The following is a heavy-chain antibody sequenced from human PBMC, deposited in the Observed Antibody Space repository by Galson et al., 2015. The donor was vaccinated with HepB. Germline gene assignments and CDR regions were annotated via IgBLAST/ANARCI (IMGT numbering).Heavy chain of an antibody. Sequence: SLRLSCAASGFTFSSYSMNWVRQAPGKGLEWVSVIYSGGSTYYADSVKGRFTISRDNSKNTLYLQMNSLRAEDTAVYYCRVYDSSGYWDYWGQGTLVTVSS. CDR2: IYSGGST. V-gene: IGHV3-66*01. CDR1: GFTFSSYS. CDR3: RVYDSSGYWDY. D-gene: IGHD3-22*01. J-gene: IGHJ4*02.